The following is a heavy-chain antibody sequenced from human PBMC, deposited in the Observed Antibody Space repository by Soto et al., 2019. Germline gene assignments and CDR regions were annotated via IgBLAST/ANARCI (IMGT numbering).Heavy chain of an antibody. CDR1: GFSFSNYG. V-gene: IGHV3-30*18. Sequence: GGSLRLSCAASGFSFSNYGMHWVRQAPGKRLEWVAVISYDGSSKYRADSVKGRFTISRDNSKNTLHLQMNSLRAEDTAVYYCSKDRRGGRAVLDSWGQGTPVTVSS. CDR3: SKDRRGGRAVLDS. J-gene: IGHJ4*02. D-gene: IGHD2-8*01. CDR2: ISYDGSSK.